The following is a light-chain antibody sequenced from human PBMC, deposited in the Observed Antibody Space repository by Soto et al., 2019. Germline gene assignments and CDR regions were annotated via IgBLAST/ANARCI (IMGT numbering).Light chain of an antibody. V-gene: IGKV1-5*01. Sequence: DIQMEPASSTLSASVGAAVTVSCGAGQGIGTFLAWYKPQPGKAPQLLIYYGASFERGFQSRSRFTGPGTEGTFSITSLQAEDSGTYSCQQCYMGWTFGQGTMV. CDR2: YGA. CDR1: QGIGTF. CDR3: QQCYMGWT. J-gene: IGKJ1*01.